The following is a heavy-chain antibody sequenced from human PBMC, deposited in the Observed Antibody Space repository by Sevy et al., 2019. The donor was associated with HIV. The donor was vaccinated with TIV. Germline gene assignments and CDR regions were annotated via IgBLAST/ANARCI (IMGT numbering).Heavy chain of an antibody. Sequence: GGSLRLSCAASGFTFSSYAMSWVRQAPGKGLEWVSAISGRGGSTYYADSVKGRFTISRDNSKNTLYLQMNSLRAEDTAVYYCAKKYSSSWYWYYGMDVWGQGTMVTVSS. J-gene: IGHJ6*02. CDR1: GFTFSSYA. D-gene: IGHD6-13*01. CDR2: ISGRGGST. CDR3: AKKYSSSWYWYYGMDV. V-gene: IGHV3-23*01.